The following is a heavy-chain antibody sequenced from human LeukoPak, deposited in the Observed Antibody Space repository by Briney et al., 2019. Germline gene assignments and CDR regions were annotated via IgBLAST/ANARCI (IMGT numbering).Heavy chain of an antibody. V-gene: IGHV3-48*01. D-gene: IGHD1-26*01. CDR1: GFTFSNYN. CDR3: AKVQYSGSYPPQDY. CDR2: ISSSSSTI. J-gene: IGHJ4*02. Sequence: TGGSLRLSCAASGFTFSNYNMNWVRQAPGKGLEWVSYISSSSSTIYYADSVKGRFTISRDNSKNTLYLQMNSLRAEDTAVYYCAKVQYSGSYPPQDYWGQGTLVTVSS.